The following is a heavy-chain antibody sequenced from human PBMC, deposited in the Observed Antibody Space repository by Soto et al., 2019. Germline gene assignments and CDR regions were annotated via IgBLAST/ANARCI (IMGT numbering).Heavy chain of an antibody. D-gene: IGHD3-9*01. V-gene: IGHV1-2*04. CDR1: GYTFTGYY. CDR2: INPNSGGT. Sequence: ASVKVSCKASGYTFTGYYMHWVRQAPGQGLEWMGWINPNSGGTNYAQKFQGWVTMTRDTSISTAYMELSRLRSDDTAVYYCARGGVLRYFDWSYAFDIWGQGTMVTVSS. CDR3: ARGGVLRYFDWSYAFDI. J-gene: IGHJ3*02.